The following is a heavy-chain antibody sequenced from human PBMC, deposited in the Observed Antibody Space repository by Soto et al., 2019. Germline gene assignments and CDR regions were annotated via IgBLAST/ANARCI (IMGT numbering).Heavy chain of an antibody. V-gene: IGHV4-30-2*01. D-gene: IGHD7-27*01. J-gene: IGHJ5*02. CDR1: GASISSGGYS. Sequence: QLQLQESGSRLVKPSQTLSLTCAVSGASISSGGYSWSWIRQPPGKGLEWIGYIYHSGSNYYNQSLRSRVTISVDRSKNQFSLKLSSVTAADTAVYYCARVPGPWGQGTLVTVSS. CDR2: IYHSGSN. CDR3: ARVPGP.